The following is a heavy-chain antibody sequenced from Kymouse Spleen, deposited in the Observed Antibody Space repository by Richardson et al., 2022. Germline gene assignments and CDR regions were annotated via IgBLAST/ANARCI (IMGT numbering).Heavy chain of an antibody. D-gene: IGHD4-11,IGHD4-11*01. J-gene: IGHJ6*02. CDR2: IYYSGST. V-gene: IGHV4-61*01. CDR1: GGSVSSGSYY. Sequence: QVQLQESGPGLVKPSETLSLTCTVSGGSVSSGSYYWSWIRQPPGKGLEWIGYIYYSGSTNYNPSLKSRVTISVDTSKNQFSLKLSSVTAADTAVYYCARDLYSNYYYYYGMDVWGQGTTVTVSS. CDR3: ARDLYSNYYYYYGMDV.